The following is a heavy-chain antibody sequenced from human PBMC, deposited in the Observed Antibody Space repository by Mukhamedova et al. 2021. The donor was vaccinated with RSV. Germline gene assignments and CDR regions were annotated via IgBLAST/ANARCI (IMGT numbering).Heavy chain of an antibody. CDR3: ARAVAVAGKGGGDAFDI. Sequence: TISRDNSKNTLYLQMNSLRAEDTAVYYCARAVAVAGKGGGDAFDIWGQGTMVTVSS. J-gene: IGHJ3*02. V-gene: IGHV3-30*01. D-gene: IGHD6-19*01.